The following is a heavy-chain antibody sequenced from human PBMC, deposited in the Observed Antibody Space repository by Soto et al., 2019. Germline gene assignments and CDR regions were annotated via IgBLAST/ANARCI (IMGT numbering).Heavy chain of an antibody. CDR2: ISYDGNNK. J-gene: IGHJ4*02. V-gene: IGHV3-30-3*01. Sequence: GGSLRLSCAASGFTFGAYVMHWVRQAPGKGLEWVAHISYDGNNKYYADSVKGRFTISRDNFKNTLYLQMSSLRTDDTAVYYCARDGPHIKIFGDGDYWGQGNLVNVPQ. D-gene: IGHD3-3*01. CDR3: ARDGPHIKIFGDGDY. CDR1: GFTFGAYV.